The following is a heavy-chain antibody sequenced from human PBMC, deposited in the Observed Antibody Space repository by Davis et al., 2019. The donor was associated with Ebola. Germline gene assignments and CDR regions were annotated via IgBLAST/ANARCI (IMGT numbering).Heavy chain of an antibody. J-gene: IGHJ2*01. Sequence: PSETLSLTCTVSGGSISSSSYYWGWIRQPPGKGLEWIGSIYYSGSTYYNPSLKSRVTISVDTSKNQFSLKLSSVTAADTAVYYCASPCGGDCQYNWYFDLWGRGTLVTVSS. CDR1: GGSISSSSYY. CDR2: IYYSGST. V-gene: IGHV4-39*01. D-gene: IGHD2-21*01. CDR3: ASPCGGDCQYNWYFDL.